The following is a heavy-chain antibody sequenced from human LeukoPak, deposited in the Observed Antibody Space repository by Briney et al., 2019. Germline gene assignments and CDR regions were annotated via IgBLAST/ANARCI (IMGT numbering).Heavy chain of an antibody. Sequence: PGRSLRLSCAASGFAASEFTFSSYGMHWVRQAPGKGLEWVAVIWYDGSNKYYADSVKGRFTISRDNSKNTLYLQMNSLRAEDTAVYYCTRGLGLWYFDLWGRGTQVTVPS. CDR1: GFAASEFTFSSYG. CDR2: IWYDGSNK. J-gene: IGHJ2*01. D-gene: IGHD7-27*01. V-gene: IGHV3-33*01. CDR3: TRGLGLWYFDL.